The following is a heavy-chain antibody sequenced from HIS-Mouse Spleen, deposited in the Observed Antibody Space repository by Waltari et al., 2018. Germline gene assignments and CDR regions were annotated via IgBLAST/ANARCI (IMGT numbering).Heavy chain of an antibody. V-gene: IGHV1-8*01. CDR3: ARIGSHRRGYSYGYWFDP. Sequence: QVQLVQSGAEVKKPGASVKVSCKASGYTFTSYDINWVRQATGQGLAWMGWMNPNSGNTGDAQKFQGRVTMTRNTSISTAYMELSSLRSEDTAVYYCARIGSHRRGYSYGYWFDPWGQGTLVTVSS. J-gene: IGHJ5*02. D-gene: IGHD5-18*01. CDR1: GYTFTSYD. CDR2: MNPNSGNT.